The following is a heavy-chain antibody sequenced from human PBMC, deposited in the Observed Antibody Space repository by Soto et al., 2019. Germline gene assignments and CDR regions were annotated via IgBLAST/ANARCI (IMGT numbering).Heavy chain of an antibody. CDR2: ISSSSSTI. CDR1: GFTFSSYS. V-gene: IGHV3-48*01. D-gene: IGHD3-10*01. J-gene: IGHJ4*02. CDR3: AAKGRYYGSGSYRLDY. Sequence: EVQLVESGGGLVQPGGSLRLSCAASGFTFSSYSMNWLRQAPGKGLEWVSYISSSSSTIYYADSVKGRFTISRDNAKNSLYLQMNSLRAEDTAVYYCAAKGRYYGSGSYRLDYWGQGTLVTVSS.